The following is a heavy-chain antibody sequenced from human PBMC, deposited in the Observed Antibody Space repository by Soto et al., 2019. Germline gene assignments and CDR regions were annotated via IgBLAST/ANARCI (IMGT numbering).Heavy chain of an antibody. V-gene: IGHV1-8*02. Sequence: GASVKVSCKASGYTFSNFGLSWVRQATGQGLEWMGWMNPGSGDTGYAQKFQGRVTMTRDISIATAYMELSSLRSDDTAIYYCARMATFGSLNWFDPWGQGTLVTVSS. CDR3: ARMATFGSLNWFDP. CDR1: GYTFSNFG. D-gene: IGHD3-16*01. CDR2: MNPGSGDT. J-gene: IGHJ5*02.